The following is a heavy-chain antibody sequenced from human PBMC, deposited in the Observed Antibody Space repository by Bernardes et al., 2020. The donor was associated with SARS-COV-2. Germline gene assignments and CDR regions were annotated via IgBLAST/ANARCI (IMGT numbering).Heavy chain of an antibody. D-gene: IGHD3-16*01. V-gene: IGHV5-51*01. Sequence: GAYLKNSSNGSGYSITRYWIGWVRPIPGKGLEWMGIIYPGDSDTRYSPSFQGQVTISADKSISTAYLQWSSLKASDTAMYYCARRGITFGGVGEDYWGQGTLVTVSS. CDR1: GYSITRYW. CDR3: ARRGITFGGVGEDY. CDR2: IYPGDSDT. J-gene: IGHJ4*02.